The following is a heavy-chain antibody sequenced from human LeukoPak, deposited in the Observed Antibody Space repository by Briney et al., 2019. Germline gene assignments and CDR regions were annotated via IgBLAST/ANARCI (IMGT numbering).Heavy chain of an antibody. D-gene: IGHD2-21*02. J-gene: IGHJ4*02. V-gene: IGHV4-34*01. CDR1: GGSFSGYY. CDR2: INHSGST. Sequence: SETLSLTCAVYGGSFSGYYWSWIRRPPGKGLEWIGEINHSGSTNYNPSLKSRVTISVDTSKNQFSLKLSSVTAADTAVYYCARAPLYCGGDCYLPYFDYWGQGTLVTVSS. CDR3: ARAPLYCGGDCYLPYFDY.